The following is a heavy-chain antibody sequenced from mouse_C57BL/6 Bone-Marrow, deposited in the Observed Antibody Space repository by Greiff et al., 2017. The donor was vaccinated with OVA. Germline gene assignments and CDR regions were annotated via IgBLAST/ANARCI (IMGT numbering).Heavy chain of an antibody. CDR2: IRSKSNNYAT. J-gene: IGHJ4*01. V-gene: IGHV10-1*01. Sequence: EVKLEESGGGLVQPKGSLKLSCAASGFSFNTYAMNWVRQAPGKGLEWVARIRSKSNNYATYYADSVKDRFTISRDDSESMLYLQMNNLKTEDTAMYDCVRDYDGYAMDYWGQGTSVTVSS. D-gene: IGHD2-4*01. CDR1: GFSFNTYA. CDR3: VRDYDGYAMDY.